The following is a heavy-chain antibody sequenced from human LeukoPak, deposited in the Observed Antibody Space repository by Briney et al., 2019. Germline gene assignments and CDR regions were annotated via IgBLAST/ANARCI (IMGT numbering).Heavy chain of an antibody. CDR3: ARDWADVVVTAIQDY. J-gene: IGHJ4*02. CDR1: GYTFTSYG. CDR2: ISAYNGNT. V-gene: IGHV1-18*01. D-gene: IGHD2-21*02. Sequence: ASVKVSCKASGYTFTSYGISWVRQAPGQGLEWMGWISAYNGNTNYAQKLQGRVTMTTDTSTSTAYMELRSLRSDDTAVYYCARDWADVVVTAIQDYWGQGTLVTVSS.